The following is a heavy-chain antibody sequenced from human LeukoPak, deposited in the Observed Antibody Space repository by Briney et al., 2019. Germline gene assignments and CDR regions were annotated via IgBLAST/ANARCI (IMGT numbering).Heavy chain of an antibody. CDR2: INHSGST. CDR3: ARGGWAARYCSSTSCRTPPNKKTFMDV. J-gene: IGHJ6*03. CDR1: GGSFSGYY. Sequence: SETLSRTCAVYGGSFSGYYWGWLRQPPGKGREWNGEINHSGSTNSNPSRKSRVTISVDTSKNQYALKLSSVTAADTAVYYCARGGWAARYCSSTSCRTPPNKKTFMDVWGKGTTVTVSS. D-gene: IGHD2-2*01. V-gene: IGHV4-34*01.